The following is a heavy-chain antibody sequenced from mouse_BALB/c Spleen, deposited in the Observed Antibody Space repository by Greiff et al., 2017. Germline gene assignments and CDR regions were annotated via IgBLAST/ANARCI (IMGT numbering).Heavy chain of an antibody. Sequence: VQLQQSGAELAKPGASVKMSCKASGYTFTSYWMHWVKQRPGQGLEWIGYINPSTGYTEYNQKFKDKATLTADKSSSTAYMQLSSLTSEDSAVYYCARWGYRYGFAYWGQGTLVTVSA. V-gene: IGHV1-7*01. J-gene: IGHJ3*01. D-gene: IGHD2-14*01. CDR2: INPSTGYT. CDR3: ARWGYRYGFAY. CDR1: GYTFTSYW.